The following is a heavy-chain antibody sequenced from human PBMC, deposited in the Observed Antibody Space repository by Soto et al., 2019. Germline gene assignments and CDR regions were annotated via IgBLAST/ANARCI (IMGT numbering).Heavy chain of an antibody. CDR3: ARVGRILYSFDP. V-gene: IGHV4-31*03. CDR2: IYYSGST. CDR1: GGSISSGGYY. D-gene: IGHD2-15*01. J-gene: IGHJ5*02. Sequence: SETLSLTCTVSGGSISSGGYYWSWIRQHPGKGLEWIGYIYYSGSTYYNPSLKSRVTISVDTSKNQFSLKLSSVTAADTAVYYCARVGRILYSFDPWGQGTLVTVSS.